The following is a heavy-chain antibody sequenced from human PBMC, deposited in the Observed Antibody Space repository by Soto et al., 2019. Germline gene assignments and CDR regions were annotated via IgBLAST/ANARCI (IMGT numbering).Heavy chain of an antibody. CDR2: ISGSGGST. D-gene: IGHD3-16*01. CDR3: AKYYYGRRGSPIAFGY. V-gene: IGHV3-23*01. J-gene: IGHJ4*02. Sequence: CVLQNRGRGLEWVSAISGSGGSTHYADSVKGRVTISRDNSKNTVFLQMSSLRAEDTAVYSCAKYYYGRRGSPIAFGYCGQGTLVTVSS.